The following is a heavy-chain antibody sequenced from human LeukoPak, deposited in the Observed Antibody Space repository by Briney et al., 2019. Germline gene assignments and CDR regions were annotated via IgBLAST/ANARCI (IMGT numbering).Heavy chain of an antibody. D-gene: IGHD6-13*01. J-gene: IGHJ4*02. CDR1: GFTVSSNY. Sequence: GGSLRLSCAASGFTVSSNYMSWVRQAPGKGLEWVSVIYSGGSTYYADSVEGRFTISRDNSKNTLYLQMNSLRAEDTAVYYCARAWGSSSWLHLDYWGQGTLVTVSS. CDR3: ARAWGSSSWLHLDY. V-gene: IGHV3-53*01. CDR2: IYSGGST.